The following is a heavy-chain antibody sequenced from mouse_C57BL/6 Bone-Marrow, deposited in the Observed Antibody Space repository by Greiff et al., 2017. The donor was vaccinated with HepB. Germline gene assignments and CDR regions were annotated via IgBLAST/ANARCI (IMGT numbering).Heavy chain of an antibody. Sequence: EVQVVDSGGDLVKPGGSLKLSCAASGFTFSSYGMSWVRQTPDKRLEWVATISSGGSYTYYPDSVKGRFTISRDNAKNTLYLQMSSLKSEDTAMYYCARRCDGYYDYAMDYWGQGTSVTVSS. CDR3: ARRCDGYYDYAMDY. V-gene: IGHV5-6*01. D-gene: IGHD2-3*01. CDR2: ISSGGSYT. CDR1: GFTFSSYG. J-gene: IGHJ4*01.